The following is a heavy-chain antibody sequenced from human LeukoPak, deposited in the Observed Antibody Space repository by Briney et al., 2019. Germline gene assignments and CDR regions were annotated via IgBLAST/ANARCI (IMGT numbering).Heavy chain of an antibody. CDR3: VKDMNPGGADV. CDR1: GFNSEDHA. V-gene: IGHV3-9*02. Sequence: QPGRSLRLSCVVSGFNSEDHAMHWVRQAPGKGLEWVSGIYWSSSGTGYADSVKGRFTASRDSAKNSLYLQMNSLRPEDTALYHCVKDMNPGGADVWGQGTTVTVSS. D-gene: IGHD3-10*01. J-gene: IGHJ6*02. CDR2: IYWSSSGT.